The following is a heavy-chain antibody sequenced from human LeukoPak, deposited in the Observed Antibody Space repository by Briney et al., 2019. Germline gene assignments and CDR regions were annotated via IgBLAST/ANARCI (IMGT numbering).Heavy chain of an antibody. CDR2: IFPSGSI. V-gene: IGHV4-4*09. J-gene: IGHJ6*03. CDR3: ARRRDETATAAGYYHMDV. CDR1: GASISSYY. Sequence: SETLSLACTVSGASISSYYWSWFRRPPGKGLEWIAYIFPSGSINFNPSLKSRVSISVDGSKNNFSLDLSSVTAADTAVYYCARRRDETATAAGYYHMDVWGKGTTVTVSS. D-gene: IGHD3-22*01.